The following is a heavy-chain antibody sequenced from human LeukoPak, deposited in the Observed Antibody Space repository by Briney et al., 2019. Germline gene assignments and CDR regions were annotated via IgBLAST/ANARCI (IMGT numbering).Heavy chain of an antibody. J-gene: IGHJ4*02. CDR1: GFTFSSYS. V-gene: IGHV3-21*01. Sequence: GGSPRLSCAASGFTFSSYSMNWVRQAPGKGLEWVSSISSSSSYIYYADTVKGRFTISRDNAKNSLYLQMNSLRAEDTAVYYCAKDQDPHSYGSGSYAPFDYWGQGTLVTVSS. CDR3: AKDQDPHSYGSGSYAPFDY. D-gene: IGHD3-10*01. CDR2: ISSSSSYI.